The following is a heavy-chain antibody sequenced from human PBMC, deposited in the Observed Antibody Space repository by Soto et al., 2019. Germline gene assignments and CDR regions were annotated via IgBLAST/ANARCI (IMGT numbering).Heavy chain of an antibody. CDR3: ARAFNYDSSGSSRDY. V-gene: IGHV4-30-4*01. CDR2: IYYSGST. J-gene: IGHJ4*02. D-gene: IGHD3-22*01. Sequence: SETLSLTCTVSGGSISSGDYYWSWIRQPPGKGLEWIGYIYYSGSTYYNPSLKSRVTISVDTSKNQFSLKLSSVTAADTAVYYCARAFNYDSSGSSRDYWGQGTLVTVSS. CDR1: GGSISSGDYY.